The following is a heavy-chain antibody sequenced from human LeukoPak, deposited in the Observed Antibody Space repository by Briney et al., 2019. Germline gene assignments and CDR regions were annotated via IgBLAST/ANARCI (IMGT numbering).Heavy chain of an antibody. CDR3: ASDYGSNRGFFDD. V-gene: IGHV3-21*01. D-gene: IGHD4-23*01. CDR2: ISTSSLYI. CDR1: GFIFSSYR. Sequence: GGSLRLSCAASGFIFSSYRMSWVRQAPGKGLDWVSSISTSSLYIYYADSVKGRFTISRDNAKNSLYLQMNSLRAEDTAVYYCASDYGSNRGFFDDWGQGTLVTVSS. J-gene: IGHJ4*02.